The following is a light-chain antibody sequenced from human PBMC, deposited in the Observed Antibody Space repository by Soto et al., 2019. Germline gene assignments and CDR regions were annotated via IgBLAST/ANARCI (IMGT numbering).Light chain of an antibody. CDR1: QDMSTY. CDR3: QQFEYVPRAII. J-gene: IGKJ5*01. Sequence: DIQMTHSPSSLSASVGDRVTITCQAIQDMSTYLNWYQQKPGKAPTLPIYAAFNLETEGPSRFSGSGSGTDFNFTISSLQPEDIARYYCQQFEYVPRAIIFGQGTILEI. V-gene: IGKV1-33*01. CDR2: AAF.